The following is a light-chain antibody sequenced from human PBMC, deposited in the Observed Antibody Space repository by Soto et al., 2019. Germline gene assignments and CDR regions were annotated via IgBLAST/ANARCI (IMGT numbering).Light chain of an antibody. CDR1: QSVSSN. J-gene: IGKJ4*01. CDR2: GAS. V-gene: IGKV3-15*01. CDR3: QQYNNWPPRT. Sequence: EIVMTQSPATLSVSPGERATLSCRASQSVSSNLAWYQQKPGQAPMLLIYGASTRATGIPARFSGSVSGTEFTLTISSLQSEDCAVYYCQQYNNWPPRTFGGGTKLEIK.